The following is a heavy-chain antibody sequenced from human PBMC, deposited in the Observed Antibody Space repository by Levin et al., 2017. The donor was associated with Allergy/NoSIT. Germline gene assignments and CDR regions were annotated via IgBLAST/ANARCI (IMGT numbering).Heavy chain of an antibody. CDR3: ARAAKWSHAFDI. D-gene: IGHD1-26*01. J-gene: IGHJ3*02. CDR1: GYTFTTNG. Sequence: ASVKVSCKASGYTFTTNGIGWVRQAPGQGLEWMGWISAYNSNTNYAQRLQGRVSMTTDTSTSTAYMELRSLRSDDTAVYYCARAAKWSHAFDIWGQGTMVTVSS. CDR2: ISAYNSNT. V-gene: IGHV1-18*01.